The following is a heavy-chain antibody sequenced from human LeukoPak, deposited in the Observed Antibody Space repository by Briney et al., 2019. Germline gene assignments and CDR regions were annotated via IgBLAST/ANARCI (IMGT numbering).Heavy chain of an antibody. J-gene: IGHJ4*02. CDR1: GSYW. V-gene: IGHV3-74*01. CDR3: ASAAGGTVTTG. Sequence: GGSLRLSCAASGSYWMHWVRQAPGKGLVWVSHINSDGSWTSYADSVKGRFTISKDNAKNTVYLQMNNLRSEDTAVYYCASAAGGTVTTGWGQGTLVTVSS. CDR2: INSDGSWT. D-gene: IGHD4-17*01.